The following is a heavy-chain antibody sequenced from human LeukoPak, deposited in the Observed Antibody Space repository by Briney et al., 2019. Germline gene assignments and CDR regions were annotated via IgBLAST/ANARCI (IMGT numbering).Heavy chain of an antibody. V-gene: IGHV3-30*04. CDR1: GFTFSSYA. D-gene: IGHD3-22*01. CDR2: ISYDGSNK. CDR3: ATPMIVVVITGPGGY. J-gene: IGHJ4*02. Sequence: GGSLRPSCAASGFTFSSYAMHWVRQAPGKGLEWVAVISYDGSNKYYADSVKGRFTISRDNSKNTLYLQMNSLRAEDTAVYYCATPMIVVVITGPGGYWGQGTLVTVSS.